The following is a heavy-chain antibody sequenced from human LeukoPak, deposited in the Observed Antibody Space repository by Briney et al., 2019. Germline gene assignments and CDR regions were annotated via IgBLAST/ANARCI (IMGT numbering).Heavy chain of an antibody. CDR1: GFTFDDQA. CDR2: ISWNSGTI. CDR3: AKDDQRDYYYGMDV. Sequence: GGSLRLSCAASGFTFDDQAMHWVRQAPGKGLEWVSGISWNSGTIGYADSVKGRFTISRDNVKNSLYLQMNSLRVEDTALYYCAKDDQRDYYYGMDVWGQGTTVTVSS. V-gene: IGHV3-9*01. D-gene: IGHD2-2*01. J-gene: IGHJ6*02.